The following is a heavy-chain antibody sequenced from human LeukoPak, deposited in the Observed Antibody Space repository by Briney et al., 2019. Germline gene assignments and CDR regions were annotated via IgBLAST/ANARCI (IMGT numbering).Heavy chain of an antibody. CDR3: ARRLTGHVDY. V-gene: IGHV3-21*01. Sequence: GGSLRLSSAASGFTFSSSSMSWVRQAPGKVLEWVSSISSSSSYIYYADSVKGRFTISRDNAKNSLYLQMNSLRAEDTAVYYCARRLTGHVDYWGQGTLVTVSS. CDR1: GFTFSSSS. D-gene: IGHD3-10*01. J-gene: IGHJ4*02. CDR2: ISSSSSYI.